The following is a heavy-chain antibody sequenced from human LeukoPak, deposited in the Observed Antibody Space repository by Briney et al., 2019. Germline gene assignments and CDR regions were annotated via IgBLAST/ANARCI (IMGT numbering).Heavy chain of an antibody. Sequence: PGGSLRLSCAASGFTFSSYAMSWVRQAPGKGLEWVSAISGSGGSTYYADSVKGRFTISRDNSKNTLYLQMNSLRAEDTAVYYCAKDRIAVAGTLAVVGWFDPWGQGTLVTVSS. CDR1: GFTFSSYA. CDR3: AKDRIAVAGTLAVVGWFDP. CDR2: ISGSGGST. V-gene: IGHV3-23*01. D-gene: IGHD6-19*01. J-gene: IGHJ5*02.